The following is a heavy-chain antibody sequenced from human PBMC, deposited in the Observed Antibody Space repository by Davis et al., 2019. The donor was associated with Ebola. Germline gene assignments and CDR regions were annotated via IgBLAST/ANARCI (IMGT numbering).Heavy chain of an antibody. CDR2: IDWDDDK. D-gene: IGHD6-19*01. J-gene: IGHJ6*02. CDR1: GFSLSTSGMC. CDR3: AQIYLAVAGTLGYGMDV. V-gene: IGHV2-70*11. Sequence: SGPTLVKPTQTLTLTCTFSGFSLSTSGMCVSWIRQPPGKALEWLARIDWDDDKYYSTSLKTRLTISKDTPKNQVVLTMTNMDPVDTATYYCAQIYLAVAGTLGYGMDVWGQGTTVTVSS.